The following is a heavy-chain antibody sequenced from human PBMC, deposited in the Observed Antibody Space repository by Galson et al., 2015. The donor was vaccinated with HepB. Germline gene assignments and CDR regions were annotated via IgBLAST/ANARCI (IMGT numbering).Heavy chain of an antibody. D-gene: IGHD1-1*01. CDR1: AYNFANYW. V-gene: IGHV5-51*01. Sequence: QSGAEVKKPGESLKISCKGSAYNFANYWIGWVRQMPGKGLEWMGIIFPDDSDTRYSPSFRGQVTISADKSINTAYLQWSRLKASDTAIYYCASSLATTLYFDYCGQGTLVTVSS. J-gene: IGHJ4*02. CDR3: ASSLATTLYFDY. CDR2: IFPDDSDT.